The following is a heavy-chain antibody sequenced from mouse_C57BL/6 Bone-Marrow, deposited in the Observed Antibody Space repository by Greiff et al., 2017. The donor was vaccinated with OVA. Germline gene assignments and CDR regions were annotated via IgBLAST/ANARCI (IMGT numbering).Heavy chain of an antibody. CDR2: INPYNGGT. CDR3: ARRGIYYDLYYAMDY. V-gene: IGHV1-19*01. Sequence: VHVKQSGPVLVKPGASVKMSCKASGYTFTDYYMNWVKQSHGKSLEWIGVINPYNGGTSYNQKFKGKATLTVDKSSSTAYMELNSLTSEDSAVYYCARRGIYYDLYYAMDYWGQGTSVTVSS. D-gene: IGHD2-4*01. J-gene: IGHJ4*01. CDR1: GYTFTDYY.